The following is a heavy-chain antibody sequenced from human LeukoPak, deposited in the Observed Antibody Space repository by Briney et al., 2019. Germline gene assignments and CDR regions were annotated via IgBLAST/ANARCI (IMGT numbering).Heavy chain of an antibody. V-gene: IGHV4-59*08. D-gene: IGHD3-22*01. J-gene: IGHJ3*01. CDR1: GDSLTNYY. CDR2: IFSSGNT. Sequence: SETLSLTCTVSGDSLTNYYGSWIRRPPGKGLEWIGYIFSSGNTKYNPSLKGRVTMSVDTSRNQFSLKLTSVTAADAAVYYCVRHPPRDSSGNDAFDVWGHGARVTVSS. CDR3: VRHPPRDSSGNDAFDV.